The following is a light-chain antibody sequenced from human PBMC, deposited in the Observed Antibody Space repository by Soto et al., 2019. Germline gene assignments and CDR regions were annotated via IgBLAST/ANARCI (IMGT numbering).Light chain of an antibody. V-gene: IGKV1-39*01. Sequence: DIQMTQSPSSLSASVGDRVTITCRASQSISSYLNWYQQKPGKAPKLLIYAASSLQSGVPSRFSGSGSGTDFTLTISSLQPEDFATYYCQQSYSTPQTVGRGTKLEIK. CDR2: AAS. J-gene: IGKJ2*01. CDR1: QSISSY. CDR3: QQSYSTPQT.